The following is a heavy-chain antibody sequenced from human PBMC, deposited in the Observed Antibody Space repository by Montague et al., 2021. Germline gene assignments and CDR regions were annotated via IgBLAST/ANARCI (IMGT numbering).Heavy chain of an antibody. CDR3: ARGTWASGMDV. V-gene: IGHV6-1*01. CDR2: CCYMSRKNS. Sequence: CAISRDSDAVEEARCSSVKHSSSIELHYVAGCCYMSRKNSDYAVSVRSRITINPDTSKNQFSLQLNSVTPEDAAVYYCARGTWASGMDVWGQGTTVTVSS. CDR1: RDSDAVEEAR. J-gene: IGHJ6*02. D-gene: IGHD3-10*01.